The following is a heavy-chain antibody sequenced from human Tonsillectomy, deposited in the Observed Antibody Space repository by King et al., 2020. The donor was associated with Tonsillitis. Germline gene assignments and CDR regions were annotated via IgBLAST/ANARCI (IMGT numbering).Heavy chain of an antibody. J-gene: IGHJ4*02. CDR2: INSDGSGA. CDR1: GFTFSSYW. V-gene: IGHV3-74*03. CDR3: ASDLAD. Sequence: VQLVESGGGLVQPGGSLRLSCAASGFTFSSYWMHWVRHGPGKGLVWVSCINSDGSGAKYADSVKGRFTISRDNAKNTLYLQMNSLRAEDTAVYYCASDLADWGQGTLVTVSS.